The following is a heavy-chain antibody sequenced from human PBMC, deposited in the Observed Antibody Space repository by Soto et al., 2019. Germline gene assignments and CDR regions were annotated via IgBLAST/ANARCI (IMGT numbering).Heavy chain of an antibody. CDR2: IKQDESER. CDR3: VRVGSGSYSWRDP. V-gene: IGHV3-7*02. D-gene: IGHD1-26*01. CDR1: GFTFSNYW. J-gene: IGHJ5*02. Sequence: GGSLRLSCAASGFTFSNYWMNWVRQAPGKGLEWVANIKQDESERNHVDSVKGRFTISRDNTRNTLYLQMNSLRPDDTALYYCVRVGSGSYSWRDPWGQGTLVTVSS.